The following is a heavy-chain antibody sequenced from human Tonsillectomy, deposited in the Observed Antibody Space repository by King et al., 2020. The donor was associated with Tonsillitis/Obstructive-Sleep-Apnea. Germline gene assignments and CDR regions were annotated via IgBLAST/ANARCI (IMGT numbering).Heavy chain of an antibody. CDR3: ARAGYCSATTSCDNWFDP. CDR2: ISYDVSHK. J-gene: IGHJ5*02. Sequence: VQLVESGGGVVQPGRSLRLSCAASGFTFSSYAMHWVRQAPGKGPEWVAIISYDVSHKYYADSVRGRFTISRDDSENTVYLQMDSLSAEDTAVYYCARAGYCSATTSCDNWFDPWGQGTLVTVSS. V-gene: IGHV3-30*01. D-gene: IGHD2-2*02. CDR1: GFTFSSYA.